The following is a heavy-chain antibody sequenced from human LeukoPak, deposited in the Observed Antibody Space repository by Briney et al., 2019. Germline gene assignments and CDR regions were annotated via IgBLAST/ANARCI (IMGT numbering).Heavy chain of an antibody. J-gene: IGHJ4*02. D-gene: IGHD1-26*01. CDR1: GVTLSTYA. CDR2: IWYDGSKE. CDR3: ARDGGSGLDY. Sequence: GGSLRLSCAASGVTLSTYAMSWARQAPGKGLEWVAVIWYDGSKEYYADSVKGRLTISRDIPKNTLYLEMNSLRAEDTAVYYCARDGGSGLDYWGQGTLVTVSS. V-gene: IGHV3-33*08.